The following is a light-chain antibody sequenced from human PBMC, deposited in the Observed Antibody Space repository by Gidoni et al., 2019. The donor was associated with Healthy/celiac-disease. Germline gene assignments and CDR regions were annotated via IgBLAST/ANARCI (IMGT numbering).Light chain of an antibody. Sequence: GDRVTITCRASQGISSALAWYQQKPGKAPKLLIYDASSLESGVPSRFSGSGSGTDFTLTISSLQPEDFATYYCQQFNSYPRTFGQWTKVEIK. CDR3: QQFNSYPRT. CDR2: DAS. CDR1: QGISSA. J-gene: IGKJ1*01. V-gene: IGKV1-13*02.